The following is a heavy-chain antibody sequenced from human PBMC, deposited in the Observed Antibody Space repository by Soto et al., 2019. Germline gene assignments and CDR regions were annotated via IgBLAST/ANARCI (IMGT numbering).Heavy chain of an antibody. CDR1: SGPSSSHN. CDR3: VRQGIGNLHGLVDV. D-gene: IGHD1-1*01. Sequence: QVQLQQSGPGLVKPSETLSLTCTVSSGPSSSHNWGWIRQPPGRGLEWIGYVYYTGGTSYNPSLKSRVTISADTSTNHISLTQSSVTAADTAVYYCVRQGIGNLHGLVDVWGQGTTVSVSS. J-gene: IGHJ6*02. CDR2: VYYTGGT. V-gene: IGHV4-59*08.